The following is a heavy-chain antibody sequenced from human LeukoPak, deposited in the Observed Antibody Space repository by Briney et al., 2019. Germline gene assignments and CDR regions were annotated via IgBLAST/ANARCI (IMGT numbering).Heavy chain of an antibody. D-gene: IGHD5-24*01. CDR1: GYTFNNYG. V-gene: IGHV1-18*01. CDR2: VTSYNGDT. Sequence: GASVKVSCKASGYTFNNYGISWVRQAPGQGLEWMGWVTSYNGDTNYAQKFQGRVTITADKSTSTAYMELSSLRSEDTAVYYCARDSRWLQFSGFDYWGQGTLVTVSS. J-gene: IGHJ4*02. CDR3: ARDSRWLQFSGFDY.